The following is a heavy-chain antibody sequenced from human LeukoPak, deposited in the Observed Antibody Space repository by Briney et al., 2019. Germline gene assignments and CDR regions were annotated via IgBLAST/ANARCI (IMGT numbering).Heavy chain of an antibody. CDR2: IHSGGSTT. CDR1: GFTVSSNY. D-gene: IGHD5-18*01. CDR3: ARGVSGYTYGSRFDY. Sequence: QAGGSLRLSCAASGFTVSSNYMSWVRQAPGKGLEWVSVIHSGGSTTHYADSVKGRFTTSRDNSKNTLYLQMNSLRAEDTAVYYCARGVSGYTYGSRFDYWGQGTLVTVSS. J-gene: IGHJ4*02. V-gene: IGHV3-53*01.